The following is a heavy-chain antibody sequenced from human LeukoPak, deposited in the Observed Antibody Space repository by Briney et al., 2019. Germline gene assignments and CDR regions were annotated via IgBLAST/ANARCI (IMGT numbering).Heavy chain of an antibody. CDR2: IIPILGIA. CDR3: ARDSSLVQQQQYWYFDL. CDR1: GGTFSSYA. D-gene: IGHD1/OR15-1a*01. J-gene: IGHJ2*01. Sequence: WASVKVSCKASGGTFSSYAVSWVRQAPGQGLEWMGRIIPILGIANYAQKFQGGVTITADKSTSTAYMELSSLRSEDTAVYYCARDSSLVQQQQYWYFDLWGRGTLVTVSS. V-gene: IGHV1-69*04.